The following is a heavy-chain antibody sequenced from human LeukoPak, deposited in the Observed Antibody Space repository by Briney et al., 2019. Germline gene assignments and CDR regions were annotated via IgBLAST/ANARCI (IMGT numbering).Heavy chain of an antibody. Sequence: GESLKISCKGSGYSFTSYGISWVRQAPGQGLEWMGWISAYNGNTNYAQKLQGRVTMTTDTSTSTAYMELRSLRSDDTAVYYCARERPRSDFWSGYSPMDVWGKGTTVTVSS. V-gene: IGHV1-18*01. CDR2: ISAYNGNT. J-gene: IGHJ6*03. CDR1: GYSFTSYG. CDR3: ARERPRSDFWSGYSPMDV. D-gene: IGHD3-3*01.